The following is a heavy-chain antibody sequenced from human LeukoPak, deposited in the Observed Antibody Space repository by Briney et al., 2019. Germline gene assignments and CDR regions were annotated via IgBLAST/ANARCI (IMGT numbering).Heavy chain of an antibody. Sequence: LSLTCAASGFTFSTYAMSWVRQAPGKGLEWVSLISSNGGSTHYADSVKGRFTISRDNSKNTLYLQMNSLRAEDTAVYYCAKDLYSVAGDYWGQGTLVTVSS. J-gene: IGHJ4*02. D-gene: IGHD6-19*01. CDR1: GFTFSTYA. V-gene: IGHV3-23*01. CDR2: ISSNGGST. CDR3: AKDLYSVAGDY.